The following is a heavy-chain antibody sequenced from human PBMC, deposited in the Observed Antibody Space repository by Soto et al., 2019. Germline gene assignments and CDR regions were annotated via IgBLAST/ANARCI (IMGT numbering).Heavy chain of an antibody. CDR2: ISSNGGST. CDR3: ARDSSDILTGYLHY. D-gene: IGHD3-9*01. Sequence: GGSLRLSCAAPGFTFSSYAMHWVRQAPGKGLEYVSAISSNGGSTYYANSVKGRFTISRDNSKNTLYLQMGSLRAEDMAVYYCARDSSDILTGYLHYWGQGTLVTVSS. J-gene: IGHJ4*02. CDR1: GFTFSSYA. V-gene: IGHV3-64*01.